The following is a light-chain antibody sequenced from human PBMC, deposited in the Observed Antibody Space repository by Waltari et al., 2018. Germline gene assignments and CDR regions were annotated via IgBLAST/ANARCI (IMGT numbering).Light chain of an antibody. V-gene: IGKV3-11*01. Sequence: EVVLTQSPATLSLSPGERATLSCRASQRISNFLGWYQQRPGQSPRLLIYDASNRATGIPARFSGSGSGTDFTLTISSLEPEDVAIYYCQQRNYWPLTFGGGTRVEIK. CDR3: QQRNYWPLT. CDR2: DAS. CDR1: QRISNF. J-gene: IGKJ4*01.